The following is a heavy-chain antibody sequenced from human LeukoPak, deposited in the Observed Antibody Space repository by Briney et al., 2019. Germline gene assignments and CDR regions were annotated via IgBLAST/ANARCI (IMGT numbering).Heavy chain of an antibody. D-gene: IGHD6-13*01. CDR2: ISSHARTT. V-gene: IGHV3-48*03. Sequence: PGGSLRLSCAASGFIFSSYEMNWVRQAPGKGLEWVSYISSHARTTYNADSVKGRFTISRDNSKNTLYLQMNSLRAEDTAVYYCAKDALLAAAGQYYFDYWGQGTLVTVSS. J-gene: IGHJ4*02. CDR3: AKDALLAAAGQYYFDY. CDR1: GFIFSSYE.